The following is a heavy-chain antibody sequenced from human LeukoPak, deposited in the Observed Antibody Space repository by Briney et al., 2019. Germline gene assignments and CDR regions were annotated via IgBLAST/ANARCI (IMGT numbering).Heavy chain of an antibody. CDR1: GFTFSSYA. CDR2: ISGSGGST. CDR3: ANYDSSGYYYEEN. Sequence: GGSLRLSCAASGFTFSSYAMSWVRQAPGKGLEWVSAISGSGGSTYYADSVKGRFTISRDNSKNTLYLQINSLRAEDTAVYYCANYDSSGYYYEENWGQGTLVTVSS. J-gene: IGHJ4*02. D-gene: IGHD3-22*01. V-gene: IGHV3-23*01.